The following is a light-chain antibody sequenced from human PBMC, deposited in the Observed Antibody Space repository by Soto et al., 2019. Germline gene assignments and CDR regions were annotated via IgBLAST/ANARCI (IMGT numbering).Light chain of an antibody. V-gene: IGKV3-20*01. CDR2: DAV. J-gene: IGKJ2*01. CDR3: HQYADSPQT. CDR1: QSVTGTN. Sequence: EIVLTQSPGTLSLSPGEGATLSCRASQSVTGTNLAWYQQRPGQAPRLLIYDAVRRATGIPDRFSGSGSGTDFTLTISSLEPEDSAVYFCHQYADSPQTFGQGTKVDIK.